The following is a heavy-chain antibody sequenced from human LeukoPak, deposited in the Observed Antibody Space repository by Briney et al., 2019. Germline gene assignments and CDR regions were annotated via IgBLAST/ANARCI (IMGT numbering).Heavy chain of an antibody. CDR1: GGSFSGYS. V-gene: IGHV4-34*01. J-gene: IGHJ6*03. CDR3: ARGRYESSGYYYYYYYYMDV. Sequence: SETLSLTCAVSGGSFSGYSWSWIRQPPGKGLEWIGEINHSGSTNYNPSLKSRVTISVDTSKNQISLKLSSVTAADTAVYYCARGRYESSGYYYYYYYYMDVWGKGTTVTVSS. D-gene: IGHD3-22*01. CDR2: INHSGST.